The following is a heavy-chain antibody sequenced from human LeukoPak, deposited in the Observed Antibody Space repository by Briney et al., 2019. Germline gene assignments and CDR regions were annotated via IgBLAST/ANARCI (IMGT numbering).Heavy chain of an antibody. D-gene: IGHD2-2*01. CDR1: AFSFSDYY. CDR2: ISSSGSTI. Sequence: GGSLRLSCAASAFSFSDYYMNWIRQAPGKGLEWVPYISSSGSTIYYADSVKGRFTISRDNAKNSLYLQMNSLRAEDTAVYYCARGSKDYCSSTSCSPRWFDPWGQGTLVTVSS. CDR3: ARGSKDYCSSTSCSPRWFDP. V-gene: IGHV3-11*04. J-gene: IGHJ5*02.